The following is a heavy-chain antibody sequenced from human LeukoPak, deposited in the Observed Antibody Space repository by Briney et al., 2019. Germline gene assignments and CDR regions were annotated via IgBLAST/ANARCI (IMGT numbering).Heavy chain of an antibody. Sequence: PSETLSLTCAVYGGSFSGYYWSWIRQPPGKGLEWIGEINHSGSTNYNPSLKSRVTISVDTSKNQFSLKLSSVTAADTAVYYCARSRGHSYGREKDYWGQGTLVTVSS. CDR2: INHSGST. CDR3: ARSRGHSYGREKDY. J-gene: IGHJ4*02. D-gene: IGHD5-18*01. V-gene: IGHV4-34*01. CDR1: GGSFSGYY.